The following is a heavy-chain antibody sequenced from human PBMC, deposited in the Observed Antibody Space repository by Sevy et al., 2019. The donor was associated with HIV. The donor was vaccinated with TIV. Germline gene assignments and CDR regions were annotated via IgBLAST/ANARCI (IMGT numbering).Heavy chain of an antibody. D-gene: IGHD6-6*01. J-gene: IGHJ6*02. Sequence: GGSLRLSCAASGFRFSDYAMHWVRQAPGKGLEWVSGISWNSVSLDYADSVKGRFTISRDNAKNSFYLQMNRLRSEDTALYYYAKDNRPATMSNSSYYYYYGMDDWGQGTTVTVSS. CDR3: AKDNRPATMSNSSYYYYYGMDD. CDR1: GFRFSDYA. CDR2: ISWNSVSL. V-gene: IGHV3-9*01.